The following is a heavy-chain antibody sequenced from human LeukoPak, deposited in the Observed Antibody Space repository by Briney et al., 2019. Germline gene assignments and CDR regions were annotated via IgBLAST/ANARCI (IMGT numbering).Heavy chain of an antibody. CDR3: ARGVAFCDY. CDR1: GFSFSRYW. J-gene: IGHJ4*02. CDR2: IKEDGTKT. V-gene: IGHV3-7*05. D-gene: IGHD2-15*01. Sequence: PGGSLRLSCAASGFSFSRYWMTWVRQAPGKGLEWVANIKEDGTKTYYVDSVKGRFTVSRDNAQNSLYLQMNSLTPEDTAVYFCARGVAFCDYWGQGALVTVSS.